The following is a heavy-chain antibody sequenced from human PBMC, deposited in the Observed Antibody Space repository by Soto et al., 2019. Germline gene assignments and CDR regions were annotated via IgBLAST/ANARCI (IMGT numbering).Heavy chain of an antibody. CDR2: IYHSGST. Sequence: SETLSLTCAVSGGSISSGGYSWSWIRQPPGKGLEWIGYIYHSGSTYYNPSLKSRVTISVDTSKNQFSLKLSSVTAADTAVYYCWRRSPELRAPFDYWGQGTLVTVSS. D-gene: IGHD1-7*01. J-gene: IGHJ4*02. CDR3: WRRSPELRAPFDY. CDR1: GGSISSGGYS. V-gene: IGHV4-30-2*01.